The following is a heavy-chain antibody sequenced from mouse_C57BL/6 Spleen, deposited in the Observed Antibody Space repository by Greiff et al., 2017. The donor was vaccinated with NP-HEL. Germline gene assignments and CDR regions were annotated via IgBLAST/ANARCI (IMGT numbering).Heavy chain of an antibody. D-gene: IGHD1-1*01. Sequence: VQLQQSGAELVRPGSSVKLSCKASGYTFTSYWMDWVKQRPGQGLEWIGNIYPSDSETHYNQKFKDKATLTVDKSSSTAYMQLSSLTSEDSAVYYCARYGYGSSYEDYFDYWGQGTTLTVSS. J-gene: IGHJ2*01. CDR2: IYPSDSET. V-gene: IGHV1-61*01. CDR3: ARYGYGSSYEDYFDY. CDR1: GYTFTSYW.